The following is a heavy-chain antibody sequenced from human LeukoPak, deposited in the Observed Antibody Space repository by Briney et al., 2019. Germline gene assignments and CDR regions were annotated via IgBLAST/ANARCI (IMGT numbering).Heavy chain of an antibody. CDR2: IIPIFGTA. Sequence: SVKVSCKASGGTFSSYAISWVRQAPGQGLEWMGGIIPIFGTANYAQKFQGRVTITADESTSTAYMELSSLRSEDTAVYYCARGLPQVGARTPIDYYYYMDVWGKGTTVTVSS. CDR1: GGTFSSYA. D-gene: IGHD1-26*01. V-gene: IGHV1-69*13. CDR3: ARGLPQVGARTPIDYYYYMDV. J-gene: IGHJ6*03.